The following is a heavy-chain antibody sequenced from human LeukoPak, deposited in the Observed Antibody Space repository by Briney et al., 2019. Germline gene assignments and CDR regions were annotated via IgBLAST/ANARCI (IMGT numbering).Heavy chain of an antibody. CDR2: ISGSGGST. CDR3: AKEQRGYSGYMVGSCFDP. J-gene: IGHJ5*02. Sequence: GGSLRLSCAASGFTFSSYAMSWVRQAPGKGLEWVSAISGSGGSTYYADSVKGRFTISRDNSKKTLYLQMNSLRAEDTALYYCAKEQRGYSGYMVGSCFDPWGQGTLVTVSS. D-gene: IGHD5-12*01. CDR1: GFTFSSYA. V-gene: IGHV3-23*01.